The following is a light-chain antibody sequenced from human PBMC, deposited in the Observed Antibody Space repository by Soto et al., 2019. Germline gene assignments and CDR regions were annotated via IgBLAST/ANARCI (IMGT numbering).Light chain of an antibody. Sequence: DIQMTQSPSSLSASVGDRVTIPCRASQSISSYLNWYQRKPGKAPKLLIYAASSLQSGVPSRFSGSGSGTDFTLTISSLQPEDFATYYCQQSYSTPRTFGGGTKVDIK. CDR2: AAS. CDR3: QQSYSTPRT. J-gene: IGKJ4*01. CDR1: QSISSY. V-gene: IGKV1-39*01.